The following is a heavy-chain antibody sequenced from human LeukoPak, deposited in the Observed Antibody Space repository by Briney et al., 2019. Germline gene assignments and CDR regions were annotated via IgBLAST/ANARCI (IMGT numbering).Heavy chain of an antibody. V-gene: IGHV4-59*01. CDR2: VDYNGAT. Sequence: PSETLSLTCAVYGGSFSDYYWNWIRKPPRKGLEWIGNVDYNGATKYNPSLQSRITISLDTSNNQFSLTLTSVTAADTALYFCTRGYYEAFDYWGQGRLVTVSS. CDR3: TRGYYEAFDY. D-gene: IGHD3-16*01. J-gene: IGHJ4*02. CDR1: GGSFSDYY.